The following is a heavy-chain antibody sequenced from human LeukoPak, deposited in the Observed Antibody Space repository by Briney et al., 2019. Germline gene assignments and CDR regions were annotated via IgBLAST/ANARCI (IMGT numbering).Heavy chain of an antibody. J-gene: IGHJ6*02. CDR3: AKAPMGYYYYGMDV. Sequence: PGGSLRLSCAASGFTFSSYGMHGVRQAPGKGLEWVAVISYDGSNKYYADSVKGRFTISRDNSKNTLYLQMNSLRAEDTAVYYCAKAPMGYYYYGMDVWGQGTTVTVSS. V-gene: IGHV3-30*18. D-gene: IGHD2-8*01. CDR1: GFTFSSYG. CDR2: ISYDGSNK.